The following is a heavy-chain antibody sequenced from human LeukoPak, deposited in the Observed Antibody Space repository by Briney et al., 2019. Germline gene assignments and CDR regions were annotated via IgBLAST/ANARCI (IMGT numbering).Heavy chain of an antibody. D-gene: IGHD1-26*01. CDR2: IFYTGSI. Sequence: SETLSLTCPVSGGSISSSSHYWAWIRQPPGKGLEWIGSIFYTGSIYYNPSLKNRVTMSVDTSKNQFSLKLTSVTAADTAVYYCARDSSGYSGYDYYYMDVWGKGTTVTISS. J-gene: IGHJ6*03. CDR1: GGSISSSSHY. V-gene: IGHV4-39*07. CDR3: ARDSSGYSGYDYYYMDV.